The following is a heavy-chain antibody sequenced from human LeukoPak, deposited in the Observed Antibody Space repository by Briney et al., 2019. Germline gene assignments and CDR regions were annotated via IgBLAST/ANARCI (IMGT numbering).Heavy chain of an antibody. D-gene: IGHD3-22*01. CDR1: GYTLTELS. Sequence: ASVKVSCKVSGYTLTELSMHWVRQAPGKGLEWMGGFDPEDGETIYAQKFQGRVTMTEDTSTDTAYMELSSLRSEDTAVYYCAIAPSDYYDSSGYWGFDYWGPGTLVTVSS. V-gene: IGHV1-24*01. CDR3: AIAPSDYYDSSGYWGFDY. J-gene: IGHJ4*02. CDR2: FDPEDGET.